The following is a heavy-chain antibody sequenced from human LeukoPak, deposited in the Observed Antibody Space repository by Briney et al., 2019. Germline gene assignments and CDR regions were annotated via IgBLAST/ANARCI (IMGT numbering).Heavy chain of an antibody. Sequence: GRSLRLSCAPSGFTFSRHGMHWVRQAPGKGLEWVAIISNDGSRKYYAHSVEGRFTISRDNSKNTLYLQMDSLRGADTAVYYCARSADILGILTQYYYGMDLWGQGTTVTVS. CDR2: ISNDGSRK. CDR1: GFTFSRHG. V-gene: IGHV3-30*03. CDR3: ARSADILGILTQYYYGMDL. J-gene: IGHJ6*02. D-gene: IGHD3-3*02.